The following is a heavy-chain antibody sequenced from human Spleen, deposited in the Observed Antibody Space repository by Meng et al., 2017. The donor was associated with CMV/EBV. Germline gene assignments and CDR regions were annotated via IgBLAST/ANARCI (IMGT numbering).Heavy chain of an antibody. J-gene: IGHJ4*02. CDR1: GFMFSNYA. V-gene: IGHV3-23*01. Sequence: GGSLKISCAASGFMFSNYAMSWVRQAPGKGLEWVSGISGSGDSTYYADSVKGRFTISRDTSKNTLYLQMNSLRAEDTAVYYCAKGGYGSSWRYYFDYWGQGTLVTVSS. D-gene: IGHD6-13*01. CDR2: ISGSGDST. CDR3: AKGGYGSSWRYYFDY.